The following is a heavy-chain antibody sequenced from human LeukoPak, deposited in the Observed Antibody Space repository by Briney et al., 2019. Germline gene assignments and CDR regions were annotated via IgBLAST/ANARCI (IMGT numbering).Heavy chain of an antibody. J-gene: IGHJ5*02. V-gene: IGHV1-8*01. CDR1: GFAFTRYD. CDR3: VRDGEGVAISVNFWFDP. CDR2: MNLNDGTT. Sequence: GASVKVSCKASGFAFTRYDINWVRQAPGQGFEWMGWMNLNDGTTGYAQSFQGRVTMTRDTSTSTAYMELRSLTPEDTATYYCVRDGEGVAISVNFWFDPWGQGTLVTVSS. D-gene: IGHD3-10*01.